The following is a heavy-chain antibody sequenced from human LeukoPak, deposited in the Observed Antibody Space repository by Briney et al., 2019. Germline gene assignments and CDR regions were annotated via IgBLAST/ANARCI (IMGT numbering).Heavy chain of an antibody. V-gene: IGHV3-49*03. J-gene: IGHJ5*02. D-gene: IGHD3-16*01. CDR2: IRSKAYGGTT. CDR3: TKSRFYDYVWGGS. CDR1: GISIGDYA. Sequence: PGGSLRLSCTASGISIGDYAMSWFRQAPGKGLEWVSLIRSKAYGGTTEYAASVEGRLTISRDDSKSIAYLQMNSLKTEDTAVYYCTKSRFYDYVWGGSWGQGTLVTVSS.